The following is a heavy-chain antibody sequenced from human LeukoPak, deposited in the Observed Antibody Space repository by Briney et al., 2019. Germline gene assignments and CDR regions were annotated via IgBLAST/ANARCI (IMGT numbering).Heavy chain of an antibody. CDR3: ARKRAAAGFS. CDR2: INPNSGGT. V-gene: IGHV1-2*02. D-gene: IGHD6-13*01. Sequence: ASVKVSCKASGYTFTGHYMHWVRQAPGQGLEWMGWINPNSGGTNYAQKFQGRVTMTRDTSISTAYMELSRLRSDDTAVYYCARKRAAAGFSWGQGTLVTVSS. CDR1: GYTFTGHY. J-gene: IGHJ5*02.